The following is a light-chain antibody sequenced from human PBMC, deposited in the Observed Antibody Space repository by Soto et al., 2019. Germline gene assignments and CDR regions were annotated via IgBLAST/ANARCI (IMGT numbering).Light chain of an antibody. CDR3: GTWDSSLSAPYV. Sequence: QCVLTKPPSVYAAPGERVTISCSGSSSNIGSNYVSWYQQLPGTAPKLLIFENNKRPSGIPDRFSGSKSGTSATLGITGLQTGDEANYYCGTWDSSLSAPYVFGTGTKVTVL. CDR2: ENN. CDR1: SSNIGSNY. J-gene: IGLJ1*01. V-gene: IGLV1-51*02.